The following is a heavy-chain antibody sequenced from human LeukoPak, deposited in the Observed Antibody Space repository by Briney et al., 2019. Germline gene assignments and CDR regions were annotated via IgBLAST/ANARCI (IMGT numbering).Heavy chain of an antibody. V-gene: IGHV3-23*01. CDR2: ISGGGGTT. CDR3: ARDRDHIVDGMDV. J-gene: IGHJ6*02. Sequence: GGSLRLSCAVSGFTVNSYAMSWVRQPPGKGLEWVSGISGGGGTTYFADPVKGRFTISRDNSKNTLYLQMNSLRAEDTAVYYCARDRDHIVDGMDVWGQGTTVTVSS. D-gene: IGHD2-15*01. CDR1: GFTVNSYA.